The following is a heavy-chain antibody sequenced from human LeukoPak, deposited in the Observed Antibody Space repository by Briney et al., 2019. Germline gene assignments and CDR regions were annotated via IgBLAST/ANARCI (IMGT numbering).Heavy chain of an antibody. J-gene: IGHJ4*02. Sequence: QPGRSLRLSCAASGFTFDDYAMHWVRQAPGKGLEWVSGISWNRGGIGYADSVKGRFTISRDNAKNSLYLQMNSLRAEDTALYYCAKGRRGYSSSWYYLDAFDYWGQGTLVTVSS. D-gene: IGHD6-13*01. CDR2: ISWNRGGI. CDR3: AKGRRGYSSSWYYLDAFDY. V-gene: IGHV3-9*01. CDR1: GFTFDDYA.